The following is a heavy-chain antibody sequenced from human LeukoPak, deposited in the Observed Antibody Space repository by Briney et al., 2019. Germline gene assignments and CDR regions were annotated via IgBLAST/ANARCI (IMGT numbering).Heavy chain of an antibody. V-gene: IGHV4-39*07. CDR3: ARATRYSGSYWLDY. CDR1: GGSISNSYY. D-gene: IGHD1-26*01. J-gene: IGHJ4*02. Sequence: SETLSLTCTVSGGSISNSYYWGWIRQPPGKGLEWIGSIYYSGDTYYNPSLKSRVTVSMDTSKNQVSLRLSSVTAADTAVYYCARATRYSGSYWLDYWGQGTPVTVSS. CDR2: IYYSGDT.